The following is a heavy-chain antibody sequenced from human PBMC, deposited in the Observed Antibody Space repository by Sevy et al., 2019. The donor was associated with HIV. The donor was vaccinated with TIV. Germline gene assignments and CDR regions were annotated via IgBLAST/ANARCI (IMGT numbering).Heavy chain of an antibody. CDR3: ARSYNWNYGAAFDI. CDR1: GFTFSSYA. V-gene: IGHV3-64*02. J-gene: IGHJ3*02. CDR2: ISSNGGST. D-gene: IGHD1-7*01. Sequence: GGSLRLSCAVSGFTFSSYAMHWVRQAPGKGLEYVSAISSNGGSTYYADSVKGRFTISRDNSKNTLYLQMGSLRAEDMAVYYCARSYNWNYGAAFDIWGQGTMVTVSS.